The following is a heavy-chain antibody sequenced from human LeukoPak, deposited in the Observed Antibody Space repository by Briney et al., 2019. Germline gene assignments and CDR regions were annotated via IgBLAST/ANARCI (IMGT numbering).Heavy chain of an antibody. Sequence: GGSLRLSGAASGFTFSSYSMNWVRQAPGKGLEWVSHITASGTAMFYADSVKGRFTISRDNAKNSLYLQMNSLRDEDTAVYYCASSGSYRFDYWGQGTLVTVSS. CDR1: GFTFSSYS. J-gene: IGHJ4*02. CDR3: ASSGSYRFDY. D-gene: IGHD1-26*01. V-gene: IGHV3-48*02. CDR2: ITASGTAM.